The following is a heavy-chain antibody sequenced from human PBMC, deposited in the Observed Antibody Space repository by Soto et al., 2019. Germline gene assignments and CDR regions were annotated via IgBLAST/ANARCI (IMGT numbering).Heavy chain of an antibody. CDR2: ISGSGGST. V-gene: IGHV3-23*01. J-gene: IGHJ4*02. Sequence: EVQLLESGGGLVQPGGSLRLSCAASGFTFSSYAMSWVRQAPGKGLEWVSAISGSGGSTYYAASVKGRFTISRDNSKNTLYLQMTSLRAEDTAVYYCAKDSSPYYDIFHFDYWGQGTLVTVSS. CDR3: AKDSSPYYDIFHFDY. D-gene: IGHD3-9*01. CDR1: GFTFSSYA.